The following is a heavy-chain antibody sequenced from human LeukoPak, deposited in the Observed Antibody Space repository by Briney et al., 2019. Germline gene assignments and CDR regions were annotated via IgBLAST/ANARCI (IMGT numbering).Heavy chain of an antibody. CDR2: ISVSGSRA. CDR1: GFTFSSNS. J-gene: IGHJ6*02. CDR3: TKDHDGMHA. Sequence: GGSLRLSCAASGFTFSSNSMSWVRQAPGKGLEWVSIISVSGSRAYYADFVKGRFTVSRDNSKNTVLLQMNSLRVEDTAVYYCTKDHDGMHAWGQGTTVTVSS. V-gene: IGHV3-23*01.